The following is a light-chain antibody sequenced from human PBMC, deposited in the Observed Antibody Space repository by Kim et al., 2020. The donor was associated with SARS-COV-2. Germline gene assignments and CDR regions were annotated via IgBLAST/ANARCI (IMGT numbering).Light chain of an antibody. J-gene: IGLJ3*02. V-gene: IGLV3-25*03. CDR2: KDR. CDR1: ALSKRY. Sequence: SYELTQPPSVSVSPGQTARITCSGDALSKRYAYWYQQKPGQAPILVIYKDRERASGISERFSGSSSGTTVTLTISAVQAKDEADYYCQSADSIATCVFGG. CDR3: QSADSIATCV.